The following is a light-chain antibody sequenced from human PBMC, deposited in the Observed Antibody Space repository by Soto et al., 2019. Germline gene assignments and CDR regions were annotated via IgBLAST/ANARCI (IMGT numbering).Light chain of an antibody. V-gene: IGKV1-17*03. CDR1: QDISRF. CDR3: LQHNSYPYT. J-gene: IGKJ2*01. Sequence: DVQMTQSPSAMCASVGDRVTITCRASQDISRFVAWFQQKPGKAPERLIYDTSSLQPGVPSRFSGSGSGTEFTLAISGLQPEDFATYYCLQHNSYPYTFGQGTNLEIK. CDR2: DTS.